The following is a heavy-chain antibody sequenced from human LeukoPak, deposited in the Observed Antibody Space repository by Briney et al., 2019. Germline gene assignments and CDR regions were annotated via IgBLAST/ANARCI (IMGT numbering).Heavy chain of an antibody. Sequence: PGGSLRLSCAASGFTFSDTWMHWVRQVPGKGLVWVSRIRGDGSDARYAESVKGRFTTSRDNAKNSLYLQMNSLRAEDTALYYCAKDRYLSSSWFDYWGQGTLVTVSS. D-gene: IGHD6-13*01. CDR1: GFTFSDTW. J-gene: IGHJ4*02. V-gene: IGHV3-74*01. CDR2: IRGDGSDA. CDR3: AKDRYLSSSWFDY.